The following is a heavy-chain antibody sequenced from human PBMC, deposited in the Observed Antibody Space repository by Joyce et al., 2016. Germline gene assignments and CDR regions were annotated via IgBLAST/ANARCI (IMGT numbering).Heavy chain of an antibody. Sequence: QVQLVESGGGVVQPGRSLRLSCAASGFTFNTYAIHWVRQAPDKGVEWLAGISFDGVYKDYADAVKGRFTVSRDNSKNTLDLQMNSLRAEDTAVYYCARGDDYARGSYRLPNFDYWGQGTLVTVSS. CDR1: GFTFNTYA. D-gene: IGHD3-16*02. V-gene: IGHV3-30-3*01. J-gene: IGHJ4*02. CDR3: ARGDDYARGSYRLPNFDY. CDR2: ISFDGVYK.